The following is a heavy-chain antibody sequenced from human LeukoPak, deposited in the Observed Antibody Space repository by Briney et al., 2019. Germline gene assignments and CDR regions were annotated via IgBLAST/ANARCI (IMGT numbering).Heavy chain of an antibody. Sequence: SETLSLTCTVSGGSISSYSWSWIRQPAGKGLEWIGRIYSTNYNPSLKSRVTISVDTTKNQFSLRLSSVTAADTAVYYCAALSNSWSDYWGQGTLVTVSS. CDR1: GGSISSYS. CDR3: AALSNSWSDY. V-gene: IGHV4-4*07. J-gene: IGHJ4*02. CDR2: IYST. D-gene: IGHD6-13*01.